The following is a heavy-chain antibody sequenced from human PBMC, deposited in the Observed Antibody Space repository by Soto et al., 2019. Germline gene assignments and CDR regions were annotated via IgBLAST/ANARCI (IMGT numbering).Heavy chain of an antibody. CDR1: GGSISSYY. J-gene: IGHJ3*02. CDR2: IYYSGST. V-gene: IGHV4-59*08. D-gene: IGHD2-15*01. CDR3: ARHGGVYCSGGSCYPLDAFDI. Sequence: SETLSLTCTVSGGSISSYYWSWIRQPPGKGLEWIGYIYYSGSTNYNPSLKSRVTISVDTSKNQFSLKLSSVTAADTAVYYCARHGGVYCSGGSCYPLDAFDIWGQGTMVTVSS.